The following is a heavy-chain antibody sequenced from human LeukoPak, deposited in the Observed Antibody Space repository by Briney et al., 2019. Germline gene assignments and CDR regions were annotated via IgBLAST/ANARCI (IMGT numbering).Heavy chain of an antibody. CDR3: VRAPITSPFYFDC. Sequence: GGSLRLSCTASGFAFDEHGMSWVRQVPGKGLEWVSGINWSGGSTGYSDPVRGRFTISRDNAKNSLYLQMDSLRAEDTALYYCVRAPITSPFYFDCWGQGTLVTVSS. D-gene: IGHD3-10*01. V-gene: IGHV3-20*04. CDR1: GFAFDEHG. CDR2: INWSGGST. J-gene: IGHJ4*02.